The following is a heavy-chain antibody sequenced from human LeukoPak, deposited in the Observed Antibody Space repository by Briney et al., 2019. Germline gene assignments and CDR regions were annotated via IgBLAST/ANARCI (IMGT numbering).Heavy chain of an antibody. CDR1: GYSFNRYW. Sequence: GESLKISCKGSGYSFNRYWIGWVRQMPGKGLQWMGIIYPGDSDTRFSPSFQGQVTISADKSIGTAYLQWSSLKASDTAMYYCARQAVPVAKYFQFWGQGTLVTVSS. CDR2: IYPGDSDT. CDR3: ARQAVPVAKYFQF. J-gene: IGHJ1*01. V-gene: IGHV5-51*01. D-gene: IGHD2-2*01.